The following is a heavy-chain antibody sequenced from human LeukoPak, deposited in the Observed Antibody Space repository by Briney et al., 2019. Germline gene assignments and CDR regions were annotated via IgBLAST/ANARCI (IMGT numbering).Heavy chain of an antibody. D-gene: IGHD1-1*01. J-gene: IGHJ6*02. CDR1: GFTFSSYS. CDR2: ISGSSSYM. V-gene: IGHV3-21*01. Sequence: KPGGSLRLSCAASGFTFSSYSMNWVRQAPGKGLEWVSCISGSSSYMYYAESVQGRFTISRDNAKNSLYLQMNSLRAEDTAVYYCARDDLETPTLYSYDMAVWGQGTTVTVSS. CDR3: ARDDLETPTLYSYDMAV.